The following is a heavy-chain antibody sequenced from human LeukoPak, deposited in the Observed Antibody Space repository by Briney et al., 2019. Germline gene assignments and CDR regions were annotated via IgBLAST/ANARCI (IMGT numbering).Heavy chain of an antibody. CDR3: AKHHMSC. CDR2: ISYNGGTV. J-gene: IGHJ4*02. V-gene: IGHV3-48*03. Sequence: PGGSLRLSCAVSGFSFSIYEMNWVRQAPGKGLEWVSLISYNGGTVNYADSVKGRFIISRDNAKNSLFLQMSSLRVEDTAIYYCAKHHMSCWGQGTLVTVSS. D-gene: IGHD3-10*01. CDR1: GFSFSIYE.